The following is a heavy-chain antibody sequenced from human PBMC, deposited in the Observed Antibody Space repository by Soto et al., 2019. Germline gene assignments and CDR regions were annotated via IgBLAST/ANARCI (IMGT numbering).Heavy chain of an antibody. CDR1: GFTFSDYY. CDR2: ISSSGSDT. J-gene: IGHJ4*02. D-gene: IGHD5-12*01. CDR3: ARSLRGYSGYSGY. Sequence: QVQLVESGGGLVKPGGCLRLSCAASGFTFSDYYMSWIRQAPGKGLEWVSYISSSGSDTNYAESLKGRFTVSRDNAKNSLYLQMNSLRAEDTAVYYCARSLRGYSGYSGYWGQGTLVTVSS. V-gene: IGHV3-11*05.